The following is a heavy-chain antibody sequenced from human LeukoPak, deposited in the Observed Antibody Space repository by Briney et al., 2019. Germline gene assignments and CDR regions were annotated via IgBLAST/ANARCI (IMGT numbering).Heavy chain of an antibody. CDR2: ISSSSSYI. V-gene: IGHV3-21*01. CDR1: GFTFSSYS. D-gene: IGHD3-10*01. CDR3: ATNGPHYYGSGSRYYYYYMDV. Sequence: GGSLRLSCAASGFTFSSYSMNWVRQAPGKGLEWVSSISSSSSYIYYADSVKGRFTISRDNAKNSLYLQMNSLRAEDTAVYYCATNGPHYYGSGSRYYYYYMDVWGKGTTVTVSS. J-gene: IGHJ6*03.